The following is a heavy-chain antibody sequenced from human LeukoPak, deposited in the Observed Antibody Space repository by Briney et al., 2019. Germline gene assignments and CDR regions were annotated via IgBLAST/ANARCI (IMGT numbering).Heavy chain of an antibody. J-gene: IGHJ6*03. CDR2: IYTSGST. CDR1: GGSISSGSYY. Sequence: SETLSLTCTVSGGSISSGSYYWSWIRQPAGKGLEWIGRIYTSGSTNYNPSLKSRVTISVDTSKNQFSLKLSSVTAADTAVYYCASGTVVVAATSPMDVWGKGTTVTISS. CDR3: ASGTVVVAATSPMDV. V-gene: IGHV4-61*02. D-gene: IGHD2-15*01.